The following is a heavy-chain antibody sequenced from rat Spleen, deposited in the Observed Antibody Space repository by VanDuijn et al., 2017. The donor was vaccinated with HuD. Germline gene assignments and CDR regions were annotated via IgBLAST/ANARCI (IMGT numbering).Heavy chain of an antibody. CDR2: ISPSGVST. V-gene: IGHV5-19*01. CDR3: ARDPTQRGGFWDY. Sequence: EVQLVESGGGLVQPGRSLKLSCAASGFTFSNYGMHWIRQAPTKGLEWVASISPSGVSTYYRDSVKGRFTISRDNAKSTLYLQMDSLRSEDTAPYCCARDPTQRGGFWDYWGQGVRVTVSS. CDR1: GFTFSNYG. D-gene: IGHD1-6*01. J-gene: IGHJ2*01.